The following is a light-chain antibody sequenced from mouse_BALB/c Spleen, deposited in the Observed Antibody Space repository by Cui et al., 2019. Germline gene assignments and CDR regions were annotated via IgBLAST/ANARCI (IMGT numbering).Light chain of an antibody. CDR3: QQLYSTPYT. J-gene: IGKJ2*01. Sequence: DLQITYSSASQSESLGESVVITCLGSQSSGTWLAWYQQKPGKSPQLQIYAATSLADGVPSRFSGSGSGTKFSFKISSLQAEDVVSYYCQQLYSTPYTFGGGTKLEIK. CDR2: AAT. V-gene: IGKV12-98*01. CDR1: QSSGTW.